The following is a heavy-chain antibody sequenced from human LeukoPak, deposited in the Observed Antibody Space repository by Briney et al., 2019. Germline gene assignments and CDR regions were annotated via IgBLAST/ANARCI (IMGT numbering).Heavy chain of an antibody. CDR3: VKITSVTGGDC. V-gene: IGHV3-64D*09. Sequence: TGGSLRLSCSASGFTFSAYAMYWVRQAPGKGLEYVSGISSNGGSSLYADSVKGRFTISRDNSKNTLYLQMSSLRAEDTAVYYCVKITSVTGGDCWGQGTRLTVSS. D-gene: IGHD1-1*01. CDR1: GFTFSAYA. J-gene: IGHJ4*02. CDR2: ISSNGGSS.